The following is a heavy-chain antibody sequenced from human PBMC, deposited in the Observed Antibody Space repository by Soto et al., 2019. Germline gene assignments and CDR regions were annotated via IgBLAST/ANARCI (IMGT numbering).Heavy chain of an antibody. Sequence: EVQLVESGGGLVKPGGSLRLSCAASGFTFSNAWMSWVRQAPGKGLGWVGRIKSKTDGGTTDYAAPVKGRFTISRDDSKNTLYLQMNSLKTEDTAVYYCTTGGYCSGGSCYPPYYYYYGMDVWGQGTTVTGSS. CDR1: GFTFSNAW. CDR2: IKSKTDGGTT. CDR3: TTGGYCSGGSCYPPYYYYYGMDV. V-gene: IGHV3-15*01. J-gene: IGHJ6*02. D-gene: IGHD2-15*01.